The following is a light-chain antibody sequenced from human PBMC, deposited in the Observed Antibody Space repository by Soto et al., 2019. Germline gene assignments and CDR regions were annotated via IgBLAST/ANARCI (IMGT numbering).Light chain of an antibody. CDR1: QSVSSSY. J-gene: IGKJ1*01. CDR2: GAS. CDR3: QQRDIWPWT. V-gene: IGKV3D-20*02. Sequence: EIVLTQSPGTLSLSPGERATLSCRASQSVSSSYLAWYQQKPGQAPRLLIYGASSRATGIPARFSGSGSGTDFTLTISSLEPDDFAVYYCQQRDIWPWTFGQGTKVDIK.